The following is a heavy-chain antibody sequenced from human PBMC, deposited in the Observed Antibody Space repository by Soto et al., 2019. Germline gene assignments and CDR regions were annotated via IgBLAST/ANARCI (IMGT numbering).Heavy chain of an antibody. CDR1: GGSISSYY. D-gene: IGHD2-15*01. V-gene: IGHV4-59*01. Sequence: SETLSLTCTVSGGSISSYYWSWIRQPPGKGLEWIGYIYYSGSTNYNPSLKSRVTISVDTSKNQFSLKLSSVTAADTAVYYCAREPGYCSGGSCYPDAFDIWGQGTMVTVSS. J-gene: IGHJ3*02. CDR2: IYYSGST. CDR3: AREPGYCSGGSCYPDAFDI.